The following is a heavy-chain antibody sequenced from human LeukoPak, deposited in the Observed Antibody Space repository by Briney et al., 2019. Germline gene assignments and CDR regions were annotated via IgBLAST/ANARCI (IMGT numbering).Heavy chain of an antibody. CDR2: ISGSGGST. CDR1: GFTFADYA. Sequence: GGSLRLSCAASGFTFADYAMSWVRQAPGKGLEWVSGISGSGGSTYYADSVKGRFTISRDNSKNTLYLQMNSLRAEDTAVYYCARDSHCSGGSCYSYKFDYWGQGTLVTVSS. V-gene: IGHV3-23*01. J-gene: IGHJ4*02. D-gene: IGHD2-15*01. CDR3: ARDSHCSGGSCYSYKFDY.